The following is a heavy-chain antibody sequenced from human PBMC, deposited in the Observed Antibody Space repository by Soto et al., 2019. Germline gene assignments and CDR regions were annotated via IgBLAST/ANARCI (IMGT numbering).Heavy chain of an antibody. CDR2: INPSGGNT. D-gene: IGHD6-13*01. V-gene: IGHV1-46*01. CDR1: GYTFTSNY. Sequence: ASVKVSCKASGYTFTSNYIHWVRRAPGQGLEWMGTINPSGGNTNYAQKFQGRVTMTRDTSTSAVYMDLRSLTSEDTAVYYCARDHSISSSGAWWLDPWGQGTLVTVSS. CDR3: ARDHSISSSGAWWLDP. J-gene: IGHJ5*02.